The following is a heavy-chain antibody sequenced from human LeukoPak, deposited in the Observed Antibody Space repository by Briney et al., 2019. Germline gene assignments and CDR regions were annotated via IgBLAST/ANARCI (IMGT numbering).Heavy chain of an antibody. Sequence: PSETLSLTCTVSGGSISSYYWSWIRQPPGKGLEWIGYIYYSGSTNYNPSLKSRVTISVDTSKNQFSLKLSSVTAADTAVYYCARAVGYSYGYGNLAGVDTTFDYWGQGTLVTVSS. J-gene: IGHJ4*02. V-gene: IGHV4-59*01. CDR1: GGSISSYY. CDR3: ARAVGYSYGYGNLAGVDTTFDY. CDR2: IYYSGST. D-gene: IGHD5-18*01.